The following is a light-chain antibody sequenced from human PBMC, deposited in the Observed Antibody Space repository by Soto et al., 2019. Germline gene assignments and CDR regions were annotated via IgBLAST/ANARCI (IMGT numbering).Light chain of an antibody. Sequence: DIQLTQSPSFLSASVGDRVTITCRASQGISSYLAWYQQPPGKAPKLLIYGASTLQRGVSSRFGGSRSGTEFTLTISSLQPEDFATYYCQHLNTYPRTFGQGTKLEVK. J-gene: IGKJ2*01. CDR2: GAS. CDR1: QGISSY. CDR3: QHLNTYPRT. V-gene: IGKV1-9*01.